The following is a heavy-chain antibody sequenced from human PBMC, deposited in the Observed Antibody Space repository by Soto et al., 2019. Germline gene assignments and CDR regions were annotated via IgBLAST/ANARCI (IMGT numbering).Heavy chain of an antibody. J-gene: IGHJ5*02. CDR1: GGSFSGYY. Sequence: SETLSLTCAVYGGSFSGYYWSWIRQPPGKGLEWIGEINHSGSTNYYPSLKSRVTISVDTSKNQFSLKLSSVTAADTAVYYCARGEYYDFWSGYEANWFDPWGQGTLVTVSS. CDR3: ARGEYYDFWSGYEANWFDP. CDR2: INHSGST. V-gene: IGHV4-34*01. D-gene: IGHD3-3*01.